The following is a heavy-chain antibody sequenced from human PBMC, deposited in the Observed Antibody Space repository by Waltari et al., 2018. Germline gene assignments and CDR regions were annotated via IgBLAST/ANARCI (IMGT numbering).Heavy chain of an antibody. J-gene: IGHJ6*02. CDR1: GFRFSNYW. D-gene: IGHD3-10*01. V-gene: IGHV3-74*01. CDR3: ARLAPRTYRSPVPGRHYYYGMDV. Sequence: EEQLLESGGGLVQPGDSLRLSCAGSGFRFSNYWMNWVRQAPGKGRVWVARMRDDETSISYADAVKGRFTISRDNAKNTVYLQMKRLRVEDTAVYYCARLAPRTYRSPVPGRHYYYGMDVWGQGTTVTVSS. CDR2: MRDDETSI.